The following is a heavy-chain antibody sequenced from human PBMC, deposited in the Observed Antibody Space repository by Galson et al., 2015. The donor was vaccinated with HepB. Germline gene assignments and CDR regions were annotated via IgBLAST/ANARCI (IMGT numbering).Heavy chain of an antibody. V-gene: IGHV1-18*01. CDR3: AREGDCSSTSCFDY. D-gene: IGHD2-2*01. J-gene: IGHJ4*02. CDR1: GYTFTSYG. CDR2: ISAYNGNT. Sequence: SCKASGYTFTSYGISWVRQAPGQGLEWMGWISAYNGNTNYAQKLQGRVTMTTDTSTSTAYMELRSLRSDDTAVYYCAREGDCSSTSCFDYWGQGTLVTVSS.